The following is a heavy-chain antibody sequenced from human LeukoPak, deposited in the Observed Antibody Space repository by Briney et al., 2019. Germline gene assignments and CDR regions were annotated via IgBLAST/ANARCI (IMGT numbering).Heavy chain of an antibody. D-gene: IGHD5-12*01. CDR1: GYTFTGYY. V-gene: IGHV1-8*03. J-gene: IGHJ5*02. CDR3: ARAGLRFRNWFDP. CDR2: ISAYNGNT. Sequence: GASVKVSCKASGYTFTGYYMHWVRQAPGQGLEWMGWISAYNGNTNYAQKLQGRVTITRNTSISTAYMELSSLRSEDTAVYYCARAGLRFRNWFDPWGQGTLVTVSS.